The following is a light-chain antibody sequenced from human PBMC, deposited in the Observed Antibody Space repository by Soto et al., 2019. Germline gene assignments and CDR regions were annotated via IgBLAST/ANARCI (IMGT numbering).Light chain of an antibody. CDR2: KAS. J-gene: IGKJ1*01. V-gene: IGKV1-5*03. CDR3: QQYNSYSWT. Sequence: DIQMTQSPSTLSAFVGDRVTITCRASQSISSWLAWYQQKPGKAPKLLIYKASSLESGVPSRFSGGGSGTEFTLTISSLQPDDLATYYCQQYNSYSWTFGQGTKVEIK. CDR1: QSISSW.